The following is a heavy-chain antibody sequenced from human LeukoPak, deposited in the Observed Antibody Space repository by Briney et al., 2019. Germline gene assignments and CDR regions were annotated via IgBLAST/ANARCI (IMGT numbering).Heavy chain of an antibody. CDR2: MFIRGSA. J-gene: IGHJ5*02. CDR1: GGSISSHY. Sequence: NPPGSLSLTCTVSGGSISSHYWNWIRQPAGKGLAWIGRMFIRGSANYSPSLKSRVSMALDKSRSQFSLNLSSVTAADAAVYYCARDQGWVGVSVSLDLWGPGTLVTVSS. CDR3: ARDQGWVGVSVSLDL. D-gene: IGHD3-3*01. V-gene: IGHV4-4*07.